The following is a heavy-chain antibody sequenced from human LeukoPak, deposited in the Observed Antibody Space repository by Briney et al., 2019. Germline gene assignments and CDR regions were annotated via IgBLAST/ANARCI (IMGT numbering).Heavy chain of an antibody. CDR3: ARHSLPVTYTPNNWFDP. J-gene: IGHJ5*02. CDR1: GGSISSSSYY. CDR2: IYYSGST. D-gene: IGHD4-17*01. Sequence: PSETLSLTCTVSGGSISSSSYYWGWIRQPPGKGLEWIGSIYYSGSTYYNPSLKSRVTISVDTSKNQFSLKLSSVPAANTAVYYCARHSLPVTYTPNNWFDPWGQGTLVTVSS. V-gene: IGHV4-39*01.